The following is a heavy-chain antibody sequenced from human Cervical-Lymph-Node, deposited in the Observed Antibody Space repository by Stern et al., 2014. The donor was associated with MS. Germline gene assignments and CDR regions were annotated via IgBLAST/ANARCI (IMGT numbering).Heavy chain of an antibody. V-gene: IGHV3-33*01. CDR2: IWHDGSNQ. D-gene: IGHD1-26*01. Sequence: VQLVESGGGVVQPGRSLRLSCTASGFNFTVFGMHWVRQAPGKGLEWVAVIWHDGSNQSYGDSVRGRFTVSRDNSKNTLYLQMNSLRAEDTAVYYCTRGRSGTWPFDYWGQGALVTVSS. J-gene: IGHJ4*02. CDR1: GFNFTVFG. CDR3: TRGRSGTWPFDY.